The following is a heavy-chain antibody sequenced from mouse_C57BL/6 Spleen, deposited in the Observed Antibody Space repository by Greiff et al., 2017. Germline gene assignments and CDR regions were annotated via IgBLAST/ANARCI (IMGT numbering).Heavy chain of an antibody. V-gene: IGHV5-16*01. J-gene: IGHJ4*01. CDR2: INYDGSST. CDR3: ARDRGYYYAMDY. Sequence: EVQLVESEGGLVQPGSSLKLSCTASGFTFSDYYMAWVRQVPEKGLEWVANINYDGSSTYYLDSLKSRFIIWRDNAKNILYLQMSSLKSEDTATYYCARDRGYYYAMDYWGQGTSVTVSS. D-gene: IGHD2-2*01. CDR1: GFTFSDYY.